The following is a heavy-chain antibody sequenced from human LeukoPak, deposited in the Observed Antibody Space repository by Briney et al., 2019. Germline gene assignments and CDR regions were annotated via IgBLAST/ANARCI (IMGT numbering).Heavy chain of an antibody. CDR3: AREGGWFGEKDAFDI. D-gene: IGHD3-10*01. J-gene: IGHJ3*02. CDR2: INPSGGST. CDR1: GYTFTSYY. V-gene: IGHV1-46*01. Sequence: ASVKVSCKASGYTFTSYYMHWVRQAPGQGLEWMGIINPSGGSTSYAQKFQGRVTMTRDTSTSTVYMELSSLRSEDTAVYYCAREGGWFGEKDAFDIWGQGTMVTVSS.